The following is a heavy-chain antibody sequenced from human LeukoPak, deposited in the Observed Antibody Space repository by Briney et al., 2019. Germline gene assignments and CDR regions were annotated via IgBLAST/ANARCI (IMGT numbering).Heavy chain of an antibody. CDR3: AKEGYSYGYAFDI. Sequence: PGRSLRLSCAASGFTFSSYGMHWVRQAPGKGLEGVAVISYDGSNKYYADSVKGRFTISRDNSKNTLYLQMNSLRAEDTAVYYCAKEGYSYGYAFDIWGQGTMVTVSS. J-gene: IGHJ3*02. CDR1: GFTFSSYG. CDR2: ISYDGSNK. V-gene: IGHV3-30*18. D-gene: IGHD5-18*01.